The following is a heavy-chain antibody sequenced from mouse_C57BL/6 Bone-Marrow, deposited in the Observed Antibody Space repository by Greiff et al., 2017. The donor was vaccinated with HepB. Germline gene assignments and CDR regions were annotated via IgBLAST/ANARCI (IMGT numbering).Heavy chain of an antibody. CDR2: ISDGGSYT. D-gene: IGHD1-1*01. J-gene: IGHJ3*01. V-gene: IGHV5-4*01. Sequence: EVQLVESGGGLVKPGGSLKLSCAASGFTFSSYAMSWVRQTPEKRLEWVATISDGGSYTYYPDNVKGRFTISRDNAKNNLYLQMSHLKSEDTAMYYCARGGRRFAYWGQGTLVTVFA. CDR3: ARGGRRFAY. CDR1: GFTFSSYA.